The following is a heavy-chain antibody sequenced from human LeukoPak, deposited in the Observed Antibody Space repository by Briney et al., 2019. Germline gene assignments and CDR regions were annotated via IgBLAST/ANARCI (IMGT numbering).Heavy chain of an antibody. J-gene: IGHJ4*02. D-gene: IGHD2-15*01. CDR3: ARSLTSGYSRAYDY. CDR2: IGGSDDRT. Sequence: GGSLRLSCVTSGSTSNNYGMSWVRQAPGKGPEWVSGIGGSDDRTYYADSVKGRFTISRDNAKNSLYLQVNRLRAEDTAVYYCARSLTSGYSRAYDYWGQGTLVTVSS. V-gene: IGHV3-23*01. CDR1: GSTSNNYG.